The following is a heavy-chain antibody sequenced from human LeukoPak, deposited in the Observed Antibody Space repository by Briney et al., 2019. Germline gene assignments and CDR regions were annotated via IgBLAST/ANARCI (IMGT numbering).Heavy chain of an antibody. CDR2: ISYDGSNK. D-gene: IGHD2-15*01. CDR3: ARGCSGGSCYVFDY. V-gene: IGHV3-30*04. CDR1: GFTFSSYA. J-gene: IGHJ4*02. Sequence: PGRSLGLSCAASGFTFSSYAMHWVRQAPGKGLEWVAVISYDGSNKYYADSVKGRFTISRDNSKNTLYLQMNSLRAEDTAVYYCARGCSGGSCYVFDYWGQGTLVTVSS.